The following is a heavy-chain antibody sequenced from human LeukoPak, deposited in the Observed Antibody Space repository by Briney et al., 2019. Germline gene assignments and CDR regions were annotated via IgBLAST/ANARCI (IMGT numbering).Heavy chain of an antibody. CDR2: IYHSGST. CDR1: GGSISSGGYY. V-gene: IGHV4-30-2*01. CDR3: ARHRASGEHAHIVGATCDI. Sequence: NPSQTLSLTCTVSGGSISSGGYYWSWIRQPPGKGLEWIGYIYHSGSTYNNPSLKSRVTISVDRSKNQFSLKLSSVTAADTAVYYCARHRASGEHAHIVGATCDIWGQGTMVTVSS. J-gene: IGHJ3*02. D-gene: IGHD1-26*01.